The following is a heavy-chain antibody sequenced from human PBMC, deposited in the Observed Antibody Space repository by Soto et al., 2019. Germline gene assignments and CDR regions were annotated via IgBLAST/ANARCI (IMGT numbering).Heavy chain of an antibody. CDR1: AISEFSFSDQY. CDR3: SRLDHSAKSPDY. V-gene: IGHV3-72*01. CDR2: SRNRVNNLST. J-gene: IGHJ4*02. Sequence: GSLRLSCTVSAISEFSFSDQYMDWVRQAPGKGLEWVGRSRNRVNNLSTAYAASVQGRFTISRDESKNTVYLQMNGLKTDDTAVYSCSRLDHSAKSPDYWGQGTLVTVSS. D-gene: IGHD4-4*01.